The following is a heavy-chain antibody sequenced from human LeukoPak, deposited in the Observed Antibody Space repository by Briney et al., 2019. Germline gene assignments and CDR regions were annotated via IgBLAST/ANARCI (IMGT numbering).Heavy chain of an antibody. J-gene: IGHJ5*02. Sequence: SETLSLTCTVSGGSISSGGYYWSWIRQHPGKGLEWIGYIYYSGSTYYNPSLKSRVTISVDTSKNQFSLKLSSVTAADTAVYYCARVGSSWDVGFDPWGQGTLVTVSS. CDR2: IYYSGST. V-gene: IGHV4-31*03. CDR1: GGSISSGGYY. D-gene: IGHD6-13*01. CDR3: ARVGSSWDVGFDP.